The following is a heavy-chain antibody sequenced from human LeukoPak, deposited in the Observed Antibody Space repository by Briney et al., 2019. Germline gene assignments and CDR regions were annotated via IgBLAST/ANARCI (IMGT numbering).Heavy chain of an antibody. CDR3: ARGIEY. J-gene: IGHJ4*02. Sequence: PSETLSLTCTVSGGYISTYYWSWIRQPPGKGLEWIGYIYYSGSTNYNPSLKSRVTISVDTSKNQFSLKLSSVTAADTAVYYCARGIEYWGQGTLVTVSS. V-gene: IGHV4-59*01. CDR1: GGYISTYY. CDR2: IYYSGST.